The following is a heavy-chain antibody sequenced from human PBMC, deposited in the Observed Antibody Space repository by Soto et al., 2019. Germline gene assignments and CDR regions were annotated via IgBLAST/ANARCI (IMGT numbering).Heavy chain of an antibody. D-gene: IGHD3-22*01. J-gene: IGHJ3*02. CDR1: AGSISSYY. CDR3: ARGNLTTMIVVDDAFDI. V-gene: IGHV4-59*01. CDR2: IYYSGST. Sequence: SETLSLTCTVSAGSISSYYWSWIRQPPGKGLEWIGYIYYSGSTNYNPSLKSRVTISVDTSKNQFSLKLSSVTAADTAVYYCARGNLTTMIVVDDAFDIWGQGTMVTVSS.